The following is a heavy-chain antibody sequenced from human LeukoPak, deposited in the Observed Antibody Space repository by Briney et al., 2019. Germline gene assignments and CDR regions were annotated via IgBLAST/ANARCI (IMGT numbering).Heavy chain of an antibody. Sequence: GRPLRLSCAASGFTFSSYAMHWVRQAPGKGLEWVAVISYDGSNKYYADSVKGRFTISRDNSKNTLYLQMNSLRAEDTAVYYCARAGSGWSYYFDYWGQGTLVTVSS. D-gene: IGHD6-19*01. V-gene: IGHV3-30-3*01. J-gene: IGHJ4*02. CDR3: ARAGSGWSYYFDY. CDR2: ISYDGSNK. CDR1: GFTFSSYA.